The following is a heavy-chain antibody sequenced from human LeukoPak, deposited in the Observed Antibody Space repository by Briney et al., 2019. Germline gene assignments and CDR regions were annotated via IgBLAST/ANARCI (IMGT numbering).Heavy chain of an antibody. CDR1: GFTFSTYA. Sequence: GGSLRLSCAAAGFTFSTYAMSWVRQAPGKGLEWVSAISGSGGSTYYADSVKGRFTISRDNSKRTLYLQMHSPRAEDTAVYYCAKDARVDTAMVLYTHFAYWGQGTLVTASS. D-gene: IGHD5-18*01. V-gene: IGHV3-23*01. J-gene: IGHJ4*02. CDR2: ISGSGGST. CDR3: AKDARVDTAMVLYTHFAY.